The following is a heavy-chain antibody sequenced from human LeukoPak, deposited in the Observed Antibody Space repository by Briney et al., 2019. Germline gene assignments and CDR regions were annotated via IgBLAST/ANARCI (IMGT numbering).Heavy chain of an antibody. V-gene: IGHV3-11*01. CDR2: ISSSGSTI. CDR1: GFTFSDYY. J-gene: IGHJ6*02. Sequence: GGSLRLSCAASGFTFSDYYMSWIRQAPGKGLEWVSYISSSGSTIYYADSVKGRFTISRDNAKNSLYLQMNSLRAEDTAVYYCARVNYYGSGAPPDYYYYGMDVWGQGTTVTVSS. D-gene: IGHD3-10*01. CDR3: ARVNYYGSGAPPDYYYYGMDV.